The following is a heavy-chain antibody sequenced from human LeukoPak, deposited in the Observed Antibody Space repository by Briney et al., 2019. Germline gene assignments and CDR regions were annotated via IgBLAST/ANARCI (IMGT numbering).Heavy chain of an antibody. D-gene: IGHD2-2*01. CDR3: ARPRGCSSNRCNNFDY. J-gene: IGHJ4*02. CDR1: GFTFSNYW. CDR2: MNEYGSDI. V-gene: IGHV3-7*01. Sequence: PGGSLRLSCAASGFTFSNYWMSWVRQAPGKGLEWVAKMNEYGSDIFYVDSVKGRFTISRDNAKNSLYLQMDSLRAEDTAVYYCARPRGCSSNRCNNFDYWGQGALVTVSS.